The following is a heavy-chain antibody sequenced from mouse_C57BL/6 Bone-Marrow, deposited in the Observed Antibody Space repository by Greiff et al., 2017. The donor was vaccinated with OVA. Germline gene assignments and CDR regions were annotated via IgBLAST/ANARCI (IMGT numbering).Heavy chain of an antibody. Sequence: VQLQQSGAELARPGASVTMSCKASGYTFTSYTMHWVKQRPGQGLEWIGYINPSSGYTKYNQKFKDKATLTADKSSSTAYMQLSSLTSEDSAVYYCARSDYDPFAYWGQGTLVTVSA. CDR1: GYTFTSYT. CDR3: ARSDYDPFAY. CDR2: INPSSGYT. J-gene: IGHJ3*01. V-gene: IGHV1-4*01. D-gene: IGHD2-4*01.